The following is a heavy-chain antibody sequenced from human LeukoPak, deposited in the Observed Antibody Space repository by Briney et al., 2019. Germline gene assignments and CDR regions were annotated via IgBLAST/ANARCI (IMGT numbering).Heavy chain of an antibody. CDR2: ISAYNGNT. CDR1: GYTFTSYG. CDR3: ARDRLRIAARAYMDV. V-gene: IGHV1-18*01. J-gene: IGHJ6*03. D-gene: IGHD6-6*01. Sequence: ASVKVSCKASGYTFTSYGISWVRQAPGQGLEWMGWISAYNGNTNYAQKLQGRVTMTTDTYTSTAYMELRSLRSDDTAVYYCARDRLRIAARAYMDVWGKGTTVTVSS.